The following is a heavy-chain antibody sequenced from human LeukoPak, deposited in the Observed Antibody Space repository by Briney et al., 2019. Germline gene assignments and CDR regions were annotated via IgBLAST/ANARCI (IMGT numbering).Heavy chain of an antibody. Sequence: GGSLSLSCAASGFTFSSYSMNWVRQAPGKGLEWVSSISSSSSYIYYADSVKGRFTISRDNAKNSLYLQMNSLRAEDTAVYYCARGSGATYSSSWYLDYWGQGTLVTVSS. J-gene: IGHJ4*02. V-gene: IGHV3-21*01. D-gene: IGHD6-13*01. CDR1: GFTFSSYS. CDR3: ARGSGATYSSSWYLDY. CDR2: ISSSSSYI.